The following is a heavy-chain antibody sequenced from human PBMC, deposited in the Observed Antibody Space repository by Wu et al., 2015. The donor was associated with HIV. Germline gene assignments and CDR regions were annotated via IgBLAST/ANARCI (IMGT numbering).Heavy chain of an antibody. J-gene: IGHJ4*02. V-gene: IGHV1-46*01. D-gene: IGHD6-19*01. CDR1: GYTFTSYY. CDR3: ARGWSSGLFDY. Sequence: QVQVVQSGAEVKKPGASMKVSCKASGYTFTSYYIHWVRQAPGQGLEWMGIINPSGGSTSYAQKFQGRVTMTRDTSTSTVYMELSSLRSDDTAVYYCARGWSSGLFDYWGQGTLVTVSS. CDR2: INPSGGST.